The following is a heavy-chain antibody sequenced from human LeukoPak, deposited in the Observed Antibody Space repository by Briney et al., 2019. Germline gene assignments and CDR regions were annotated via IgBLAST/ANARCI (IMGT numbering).Heavy chain of an antibody. CDR2: ICGSGDCT. J-gene: IGHJ5*02. D-gene: IGHD2-8*02. CDR3: ARVLTGSWDWFDP. V-gene: IGHV3-23*01. Sequence: GGSLRLSCAASGFTFSSYTMSWVRQAPGKGLGWVSTICGSGDCTYYADSVKGRFTISRDNSKNTLYLQMSSLRAEDTAVYYCARVLTGSWDWFDPWGQGTLVTVSS. CDR1: GFTFSSYT.